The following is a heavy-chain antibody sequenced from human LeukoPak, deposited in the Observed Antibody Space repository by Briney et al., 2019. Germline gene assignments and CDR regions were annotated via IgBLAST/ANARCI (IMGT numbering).Heavy chain of an antibody. CDR3: ARIPPRSYCSGGSCYRNAFDI. J-gene: IGHJ3*02. D-gene: IGHD2-15*01. CDR1: GGSFSGYY. CDR2: INHSGST. V-gene: IGHV4-34*01. Sequence: SETLSLTCAVYGGSFSGYYWSWIRQPPGKGLEWNGEINHSGSTNYNPSLKSRVPISVDTSKNQFSLKLRSVTAADTAVYYCARIPPRSYCSGGSCYRNAFDIWGQGTMVTVSS.